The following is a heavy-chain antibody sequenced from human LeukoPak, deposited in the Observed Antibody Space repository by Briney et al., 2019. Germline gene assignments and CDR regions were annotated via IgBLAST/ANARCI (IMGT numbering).Heavy chain of an antibody. Sequence: SETLSLTCIVSGGSISSSSYYWGWIRQPPGKGLEWIGSISYSGSTYHNPSLKSRVTISVDTSKNQFSLKLSSVTAADTAVYYCARLDCSGDSCGYYYYGMDVWGQGTTVTVSS. CDR1: GGSISSSSYY. CDR3: ARLDCSGDSCGYYYYGMDV. CDR2: ISYSGST. D-gene: IGHD2-15*01. V-gene: IGHV4-39*01. J-gene: IGHJ6*02.